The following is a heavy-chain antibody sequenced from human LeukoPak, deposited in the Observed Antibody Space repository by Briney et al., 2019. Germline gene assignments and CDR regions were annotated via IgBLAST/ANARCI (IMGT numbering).Heavy chain of an antibody. CDR3: ARGGRFLEWLYSNGDY. D-gene: IGHD3-3*01. J-gene: IGHJ4*02. V-gene: IGHV1-18*01. CDR2: ISAYNGNT. Sequence: ASVKVSCKASGYTFTSYGISWVRQAPGQGLEWMGWISAYNGNTNYAQKLQGRVTMTTDTSTSTAYMELRSLRSDDTAVYYCARGGRFLEWLYSNGDYWGQGTLVTVSS. CDR1: GYTFTSYG.